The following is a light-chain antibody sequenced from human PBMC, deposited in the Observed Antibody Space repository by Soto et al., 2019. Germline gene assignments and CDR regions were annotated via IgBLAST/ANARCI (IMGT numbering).Light chain of an antibody. Sequence: IVLAHSPGTLSFSAGERATLSFRAVQSVSSSYLAWYQQKPGQAPRLLIYGASSRATGIPDRFSGSGSGTDFALTISRLEPEDFAVYYCQQYGSSPPITFGQGTRLEIK. CDR2: GAS. V-gene: IGKV3-20*01. J-gene: IGKJ5*01. CDR1: QSVSSSY. CDR3: QQYGSSPPIT.